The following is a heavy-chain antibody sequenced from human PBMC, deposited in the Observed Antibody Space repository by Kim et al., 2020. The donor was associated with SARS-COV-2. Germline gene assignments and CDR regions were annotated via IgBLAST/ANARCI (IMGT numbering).Heavy chain of an antibody. CDR2: ISSSSSYT. J-gene: IGHJ4*02. Sequence: GGSLRLSCAASGFTFSDYYMSWIRQAPGKGLEWVSYISSSSSYTNYADSVKGRFTISRDNAKNSLYLQMNSLRAEDTAVYYCARDRGLGGLWFGEYYFDYWGQGTLVTVSS. CDR1: GFTFSDYY. D-gene: IGHD3-10*01. V-gene: IGHV3-11*06. CDR3: ARDRGLGGLWFGEYYFDY.